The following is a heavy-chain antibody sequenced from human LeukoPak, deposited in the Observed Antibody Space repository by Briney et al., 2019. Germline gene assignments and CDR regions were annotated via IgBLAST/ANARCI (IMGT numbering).Heavy chain of an antibody. CDR2: INWNGGST. CDR1: GFTFDDYG. J-gene: IGHJ4*02. Sequence: GGSLRLSCAASGFTFDDYGMSWVRQAPGKGLEWVSGINWNGGSTTYADSVKGRFTISRDNAKNSLYLQMNSLRVEDTGVYYCASWGEGALDNWGQGTLVTVSS. CDR3: ASWGEGALDN. V-gene: IGHV3-20*04. D-gene: IGHD1-26*01.